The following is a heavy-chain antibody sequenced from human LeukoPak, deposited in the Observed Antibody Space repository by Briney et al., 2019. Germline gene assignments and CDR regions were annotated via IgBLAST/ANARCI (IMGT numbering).Heavy chain of an antibody. D-gene: IGHD3-3*01. CDR1: GYTFTGYY. CDR3: ARGDAIFGVVITRWFDP. Sequence: ASVKVSCKASGYTFTGYYMHWVRQAPGQGLEWMGWINPNSGGTNYAQKFQGRVTMTRDTSISTAYMELSRLRSDDTAVYYCARGDAIFGVVITRWFDPRGQGTLVTVSS. CDR2: INPNSGGT. V-gene: IGHV1-2*02. J-gene: IGHJ5*02.